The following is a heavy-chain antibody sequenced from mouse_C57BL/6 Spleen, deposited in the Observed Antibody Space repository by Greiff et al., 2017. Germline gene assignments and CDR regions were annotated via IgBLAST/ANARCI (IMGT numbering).Heavy chain of an antibody. Sequence: VQLQQPGAELVRPGSSVKLSCKASGYTFTSYWMHWVKQRPIQGLEWIGNIDPSDSETHYNQKFKDKATLTVDKSSSTAYMQLSSLTSEDSAVYYCARRGGKDYVDYWGQGTTLTVSS. CDR3: ARRGGKDYVDY. J-gene: IGHJ2*01. CDR2: IDPSDSET. D-gene: IGHD1-3*01. CDR1: GYTFTSYW. V-gene: IGHV1-52*01.